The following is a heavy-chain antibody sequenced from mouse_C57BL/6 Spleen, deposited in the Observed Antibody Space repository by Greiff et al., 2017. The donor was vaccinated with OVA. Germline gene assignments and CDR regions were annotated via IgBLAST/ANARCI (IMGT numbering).Heavy chain of an antibody. CDR2: IYPGDGDT. J-gene: IGHJ2*01. D-gene: IGHD2-1*01. Sequence: QVQLQQSGPELVKPGASVKISCKASGYAFSSSWMNWVKQRPGKGLEWIGRIYPGDGDTNYNGKFKGKATLTADKSSSTAYIQLSSLTSEDSAVYFCARSTPDYFDYWGQGTTLTVSS. CDR1: GYAFSSSW. CDR3: ARSTPDYFDY. V-gene: IGHV1-82*01.